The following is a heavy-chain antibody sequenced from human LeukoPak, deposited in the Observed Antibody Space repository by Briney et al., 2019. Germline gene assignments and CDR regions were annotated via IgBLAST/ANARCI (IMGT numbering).Heavy chain of an antibody. CDR1: GFTFYDYT. Sequence: SPRHSCAASGFTFYDYTMHWGPQDPRKSLGWVSGMRWTRGSMGSADSVKSPFTISTDNAKHSLCLQMNSLRAEDTALYYCAKVRSLYDRSGYTDWGQGTLVSVSS. D-gene: IGHD3-22*01. CDR3: AKVRSLYDRSGYTD. CDR2: MRWTRGSM. J-gene: IGHJ4*02. V-gene: IGHV3-9*01.